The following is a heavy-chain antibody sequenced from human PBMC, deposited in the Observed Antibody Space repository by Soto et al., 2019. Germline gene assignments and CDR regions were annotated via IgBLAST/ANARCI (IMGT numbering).Heavy chain of an antibody. Sequence: PGGSLRLSCAASGFTFSSYGMHWVRQAPGKGLEWVAVISYDGSNKYYADSVKGRFTISRDNSKNTLYLQMNSLRAEDTAVYYCAKVRAPYGSGSYYYYFDYWGQGTLVTVSS. CDR1: GFTFSSYG. D-gene: IGHD3-10*01. J-gene: IGHJ4*02. V-gene: IGHV3-30*18. CDR2: ISYDGSNK. CDR3: AKVRAPYGSGSYYYYFDY.